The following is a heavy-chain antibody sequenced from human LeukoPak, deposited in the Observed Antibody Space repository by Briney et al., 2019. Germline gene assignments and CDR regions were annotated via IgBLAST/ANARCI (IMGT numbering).Heavy chain of an antibody. D-gene: IGHD2-2*01. V-gene: IGHV4-34*01. CDR1: GGSFSGYY. Sequence: SETLSLTCAVYGGSFSGYYWSWIRQPPGKGLEWIGEINHSGSTNYNPSLKSRATISVDTSKNQFSLKLSSVTAADTAVYYCARLALGYCSSTSCSSPWYMDVWGKGTTVTVSS. CDR3: ARLALGYCSSTSCSSPWYMDV. J-gene: IGHJ6*03. CDR2: INHSGST.